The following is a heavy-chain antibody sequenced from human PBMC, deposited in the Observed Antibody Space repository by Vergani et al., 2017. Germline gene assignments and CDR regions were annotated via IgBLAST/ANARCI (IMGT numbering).Heavy chain of an antibody. Sequence: EVQLLQSGGGVIQPGGSVRLSCAASGFTFSSYAMSWVRQAPGKGLEWVSAISGSGGSTYYADSVKGRFTISRDNSKNTLYLQMNSLRAEDTAVYYCAQCANSVPRLPVYWGQGALVAVSS. J-gene: IGHJ4*02. CDR3: AQCANSVPRLPVY. V-gene: IGHV3-23*01. CDR2: ISGSGGST. CDR1: GFTFSSYA. D-gene: IGHD5/OR15-5a*01.